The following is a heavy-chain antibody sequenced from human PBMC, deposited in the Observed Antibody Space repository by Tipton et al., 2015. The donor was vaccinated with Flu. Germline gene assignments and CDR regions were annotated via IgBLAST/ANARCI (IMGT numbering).Heavy chain of an antibody. CDR3: VRDNGGA. V-gene: IGHV3-48*03. D-gene: IGHD2-8*01. CDR1: GFTFRNYE. J-gene: IGHJ4*02. Sequence: LSLTCAASGFTFRNYEMNWVRQAPGKGLEWVSYISRSATTIYADSVKGRFTISRDNARNSLYLEMNSLRADDTAVYYCVRDNGGAWGQGTLVTVSS. CDR2: ISRSATTI.